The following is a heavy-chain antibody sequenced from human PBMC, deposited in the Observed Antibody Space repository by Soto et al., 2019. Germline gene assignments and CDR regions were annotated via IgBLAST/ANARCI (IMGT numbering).Heavy chain of an antibody. CDR1: GGSISSYY. CDR2: IYYSGST. Sequence: PSETLSLTCTVSGGSISSYYWSWIRQPPGKGLEWIGYIYYSGSTNYNPSLKSRVTISVDTSKNQFSLKLSSVTAADTAVYYCARRYGVAFDSWGQGTMVTVSS. CDR3: ARRYGVAFDS. V-gene: IGHV4-59*08. J-gene: IGHJ3*02. D-gene: IGHD3-10*01.